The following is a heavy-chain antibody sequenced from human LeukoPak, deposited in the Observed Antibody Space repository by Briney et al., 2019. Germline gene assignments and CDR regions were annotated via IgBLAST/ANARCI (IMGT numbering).Heavy chain of an antibody. V-gene: IGHV4-59*01. CDR1: GGSISSYY. Sequence: TSETLSLTCTVSGGSISSYYWSWIRQPPGKGLEWIGYIYYSGSTNYNPSLKSRVTISVDTSKNQFSLKLSSVTAADTAVYYCARESTTGTTSAFDIWGQGTMVTVSS. CDR3: ARESTTGTTSAFDI. D-gene: IGHD1-1*01. J-gene: IGHJ3*02. CDR2: IYYSGST.